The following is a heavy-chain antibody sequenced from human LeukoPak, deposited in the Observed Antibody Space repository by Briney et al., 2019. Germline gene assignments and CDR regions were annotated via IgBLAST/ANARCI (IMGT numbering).Heavy chain of an antibody. CDR1: GFTFSSYE. CDR3: ARDRYYYDSSGPRDAFDI. Sequence: GGSLRLSCAASGFTFSSYEMNWVRQAPGKGLEWVSYITSSGSTIYYADSVKGRFTISRDNDKNSLYLQMNSLRAEDTAVYYCARDRYYYDSSGPRDAFDIWGQGTMVTVSS. D-gene: IGHD3-22*01. V-gene: IGHV3-48*03. CDR2: ITSSGSTI. J-gene: IGHJ3*02.